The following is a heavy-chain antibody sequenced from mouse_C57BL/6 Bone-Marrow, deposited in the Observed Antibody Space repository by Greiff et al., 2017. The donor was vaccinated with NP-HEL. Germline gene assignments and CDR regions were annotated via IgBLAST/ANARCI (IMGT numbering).Heavy chain of an antibody. CDR2: IDPGNSVT. J-gene: IGHJ1*03. Sequence: VQLQQSGTVLARPGASVKMSCKTSGSTFTSSWMHWVKQRPGQGLEWIGAIDPGNSVTSYTQKFKGKAKLTAVTSASTAYMELSSLTKEDSAVYYCLNWHWYFDVWGTGTTVTVSS. CDR1: GSTFTSSW. V-gene: IGHV1-5*01. CDR3: LNWHWYFDV. D-gene: IGHD4-1*01.